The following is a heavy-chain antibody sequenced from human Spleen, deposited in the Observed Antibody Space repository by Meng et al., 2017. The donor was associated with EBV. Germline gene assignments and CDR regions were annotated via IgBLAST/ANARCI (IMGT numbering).Heavy chain of an antibody. CDR2: IYYSGST. D-gene: IGHD5-12*01. Sequence: QVPLQESCPGLVKPSQTLSLTCAGSGGAISSGGYYWSWIRQPPGKGLEWIGYIYYSGSTYYNPSLKSRVTISVDMSKNQFSLKLSPVTAADTAVYYCARGGDSDYEHAYWGQGTLVTVSS. CDR1: GGAISSGGYY. CDR3: ARGGDSDYEHAY. V-gene: IGHV4-30-4*01. J-gene: IGHJ4*02.